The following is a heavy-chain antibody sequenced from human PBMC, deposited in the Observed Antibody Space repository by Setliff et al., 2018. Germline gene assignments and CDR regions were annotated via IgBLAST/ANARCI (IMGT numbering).Heavy chain of an antibody. V-gene: IGHV5-51*01. CDR1: GYTFRNYW. J-gene: IGHJ4*02. CDR2: IYPGDSDT. Sequence: LGESLKISCKASGYTFRNYWIAWVRQMPGKGLEWMGIIYPGDSDTRYSPSFQGQVTISADKSISTAYLQWSSLKASDTAMYYCARRPGYSSGPFDYWGQGTLVTVSS. CDR3: ARRPGYSSGPFDY. D-gene: IGHD6-19*01.